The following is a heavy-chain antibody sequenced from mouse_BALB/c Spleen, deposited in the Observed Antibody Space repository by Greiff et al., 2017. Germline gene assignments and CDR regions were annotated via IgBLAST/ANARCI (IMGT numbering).Heavy chain of an antibody. CDR2: IWSGGST. CDR1: GFSLTSYG. V-gene: IGHV2-2*02. CDR3: ARSRPYAIDY. J-gene: IGHJ4*01. Sequence: QVQLKQSGPGLVQPSQSLSITCTVSGFSLTSYGVHWVRQSPGKGLEWLGVIWSGGSTDYNAAFISRLSISKDNSKSQVFFKMNSLQANDTAIYYCARSRPYAIDYWGQGTSVTVSS.